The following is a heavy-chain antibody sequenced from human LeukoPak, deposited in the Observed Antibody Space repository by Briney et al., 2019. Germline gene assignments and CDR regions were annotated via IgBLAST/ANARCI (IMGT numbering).Heavy chain of an antibody. CDR1: GGSISSYY. CDR2: IFYSGSP. V-gene: IGHV4-59*01. D-gene: IGHD6-13*01. Sequence: KPSETLSLTCSVSGGSISSYYWSWIRQPPGKGLEWIGYIFYSGSPNYDPSLKSLVTMSVDTSENQLSLKLRSVTAADTALYYCARAHTSNWYMDYWGQGTLVTVSS. CDR3: ARAHTSNWYMDY. J-gene: IGHJ4*02.